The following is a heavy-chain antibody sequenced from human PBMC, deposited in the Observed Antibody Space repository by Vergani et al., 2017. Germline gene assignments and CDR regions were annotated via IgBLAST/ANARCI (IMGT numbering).Heavy chain of an antibody. CDR1: GYTFTSYG. D-gene: IGHD1-7*01. J-gene: IGHJ5*02. V-gene: IGHV1-18*04. CDR2: ISAYNGNT. CDR3: ARDKLELRHPKEKGGEFDP. Sequence: QVQLVQSGAEVKKPGASVKVSCKASGYTFTSYGISWVRQAPGQGLEWMGWISAYNGNTHYAQKLQGRVTRTTDTSTSTAYMELRSLRSDDTAVYYCARDKLELRHPKEKGGEFDPWGQGTLVTVSS.